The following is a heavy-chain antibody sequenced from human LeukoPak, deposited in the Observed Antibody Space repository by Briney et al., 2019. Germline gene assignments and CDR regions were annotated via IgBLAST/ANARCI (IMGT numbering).Heavy chain of an antibody. V-gene: IGHV1-69*04. CDR2: IIPILGIA. Sequence: EATVKVSCKASGGTFSSYAISWVRQAPGQGLEWMGRIIPILGIANYAQKFQGRVTITADKSTSTAYMELSSLRSEDTAVYYCARESGSSPLYYYGMDVWGQGTTVTVSS. CDR3: ARESGSSPLYYYGMDV. J-gene: IGHJ6*02. CDR1: GGTFSSYA. D-gene: IGHD3-10*01.